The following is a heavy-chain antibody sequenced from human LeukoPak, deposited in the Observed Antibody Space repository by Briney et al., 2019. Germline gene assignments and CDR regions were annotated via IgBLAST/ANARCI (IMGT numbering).Heavy chain of an antibody. D-gene: IGHD2-21*01. V-gene: IGHV3-21*01. CDR2: ISSSGTYI. CDR3: AREQSYSEEIVVVNPPFDY. CDR1: GFTFSSYG. Sequence: PGGSLRLSCAASGFTFSSYGMSWVRQAPGKGLEWVSSISSSGTYIYFADSVKGRFTISRDNAKNSLYLQMNSLRAEDTALYYCAREQSYSEEIVVVNPPFDYWGQGTLVTVSS. J-gene: IGHJ4*02.